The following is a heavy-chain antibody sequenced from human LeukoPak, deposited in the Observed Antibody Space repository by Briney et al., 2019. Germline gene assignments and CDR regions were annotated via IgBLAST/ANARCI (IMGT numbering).Heavy chain of an antibody. V-gene: IGHV4-34*01. J-gene: IGHJ4*02. CDR1: GGSFSGYY. CDR2: INHSGST. Sequence: PSETLSLTCAVYGGSFSGYYWSWIRQPPGKGLEWIGEINHSGSTNYNPSLKSRVTISVDTSKNQFSLKLSSVTAADTAVYYCASGIAVASYFDYWGQGTLVTVSS. CDR3: ASGIAVASYFDY. D-gene: IGHD6-19*01.